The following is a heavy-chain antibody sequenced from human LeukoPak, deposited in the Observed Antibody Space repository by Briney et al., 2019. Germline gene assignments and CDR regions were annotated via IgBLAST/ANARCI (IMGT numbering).Heavy chain of an antibody. CDR2: IYTSGST. CDR3: AKYKFGSDYFSN. CDR1: GDSISGYY. V-gene: IGHV4-4*07. J-gene: IGHJ4*02. D-gene: IGHD2/OR15-2a*01. Sequence: PSETLSLTCTVSGDSISGYYWSWIRQPAGKGLEWIGRIYTSGSTKCNPSFQGRVTMSLDTSKNQFSLRLSSVTAADTAIYYCAKYKFGSDYFSNWGQGTLVTVSS.